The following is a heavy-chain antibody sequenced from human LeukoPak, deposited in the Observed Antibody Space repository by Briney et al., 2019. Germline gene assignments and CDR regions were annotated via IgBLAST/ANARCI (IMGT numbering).Heavy chain of an antibody. Sequence: GASVKVSCKASGYTFTGYYMHWVRQAPGQGLEWMGWINPSSGDTIYAQKFQGRVTMTRDTSISTAYMELRRLRSDDTAVYYCAREEGFCRSTSCSAPFDYWGQGTLVIVSS. CDR1: GYTFTGYY. J-gene: IGHJ4*02. D-gene: IGHD2-2*01. CDR3: AREEGFCRSTSCSAPFDY. V-gene: IGHV1-2*02. CDR2: INPSSGDT.